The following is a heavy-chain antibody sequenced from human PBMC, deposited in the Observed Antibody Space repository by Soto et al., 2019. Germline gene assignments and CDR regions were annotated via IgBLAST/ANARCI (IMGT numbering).Heavy chain of an antibody. V-gene: IGHV5-51*01. Sequence: PVESLKISCKGSGYSFTSYWIGWVRQMPGKGLEWMGIIYPGDSDTRYSPSFQGQVTISADKSISTAYLQWSSLKASDTAMYYCARHSYSSRRYYYYGMDVWGQGTTVT. CDR3: ARHSYSSRRYYYYGMDV. D-gene: IGHD6-13*01. CDR1: GYSFTSYW. CDR2: IYPGDSDT. J-gene: IGHJ6*02.